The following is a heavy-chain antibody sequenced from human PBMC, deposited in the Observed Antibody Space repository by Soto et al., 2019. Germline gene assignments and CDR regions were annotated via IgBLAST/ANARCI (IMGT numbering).Heavy chain of an antibody. D-gene: IGHD6-19*01. J-gene: IGHJ6*02. V-gene: IGHV4-59*01. CDR2: IYYSGST. CDR1: GGSISGYY. CDR3: ARADSSGWSGYYYGMDV. Sequence: SETLSLTCTVSGGSISGYYWSWIRQPPGKGLEWIGYIYYSGSTNYNPSLKSRVTISVDTSKNQFSLKLSSVTAADTAVYYCARADSSGWSGYYYGMDVWGQGTTVTVSS.